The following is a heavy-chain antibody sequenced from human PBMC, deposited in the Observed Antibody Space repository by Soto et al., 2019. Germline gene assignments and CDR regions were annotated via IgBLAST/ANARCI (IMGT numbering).Heavy chain of an antibody. D-gene: IGHD2-21*02. CDR1: GGTFSSYA. V-gene: IGHV1-69*01. CDR2: IIPIFGTA. J-gene: IGHJ4*02. CDR3: ARVAYCGGDCYDFDY. Sequence: QVQLVQSGAEVKKPGSSVKVSCKASGGTFSSYAISWVRQAPGQGLEWMGGIIPIFGTANYAQKFQGRVTITADESTSTAYMELTRLRSEDTAVYYCARVAYCGGDCYDFDYWGQGTLVTVSS.